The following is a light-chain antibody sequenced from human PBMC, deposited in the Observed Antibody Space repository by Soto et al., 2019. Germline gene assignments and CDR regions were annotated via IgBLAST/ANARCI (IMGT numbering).Light chain of an antibody. CDR3: QQYGSSPRIS. J-gene: IGKJ5*01. Sequence: EIVLTQSPGTLSLSPGERATPSCRASQSIRSNYLAWYQQKPGQAPRFLIYGAFSRATGIPDRFSGSGSGRDFTLTISVREPEDLAVYYCQQYGSSPRISFGQGTRLEIK. CDR2: GAF. V-gene: IGKV3-20*01. CDR1: QSIRSNY.